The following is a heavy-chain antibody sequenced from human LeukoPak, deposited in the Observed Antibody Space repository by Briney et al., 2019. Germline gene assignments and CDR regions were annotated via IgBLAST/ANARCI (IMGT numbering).Heavy chain of an antibody. CDR3: AKEGPGPLVMSSSPLDY. Sequence: AGGSLRLSCAASGFTFSSYWMSWVRQAPGEGLEWVANIKQDGSEKYYVDSVKGRFTISRDNAKNSLYQQMNSLRAEDTAVYYCAKEGPGPLVMSSSPLDYWGQGTLVTVSS. J-gene: IGHJ4*02. V-gene: IGHV3-7*03. CDR2: IKQDGSEK. D-gene: IGHD6-6*01. CDR1: GFTFSSYW.